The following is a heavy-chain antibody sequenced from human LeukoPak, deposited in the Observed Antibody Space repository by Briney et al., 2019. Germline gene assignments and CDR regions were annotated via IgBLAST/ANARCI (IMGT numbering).Heavy chain of an antibody. CDR1: GFTFSSYA. Sequence: GGSLRLSCAASGFTFSSYAMSWVRQAPGKGLEWVSAISGSGGSTYYADSVKGRFTISRDNSKNTLSLQMNSLRAEDTAVYYCAKDPRGGYYLGYFQHWGQGTLVTVSS. J-gene: IGHJ1*01. CDR2: ISGSGGST. D-gene: IGHD3-22*01. V-gene: IGHV3-23*01. CDR3: AKDPRGGYYLGYFQH.